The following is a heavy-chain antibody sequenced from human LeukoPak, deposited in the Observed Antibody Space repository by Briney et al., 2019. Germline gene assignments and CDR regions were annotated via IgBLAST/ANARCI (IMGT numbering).Heavy chain of an antibody. CDR1: GFTFSSYA. Sequence: PGGSLRLSCAASGFTFSSYAMSWVRQAPGKGLEWVAFIQYDGTNKYYADSVKGRFTISRDNSNNTVYLQMNSLRVEDTAVYYCAKDFHTYHLLSYYYYMDVWAKGTTVTVSS. J-gene: IGHJ6*03. D-gene: IGHD2-2*01. CDR3: AKDFHTYHLLSYYYYMDV. CDR2: IQYDGTNK. V-gene: IGHV3-30*02.